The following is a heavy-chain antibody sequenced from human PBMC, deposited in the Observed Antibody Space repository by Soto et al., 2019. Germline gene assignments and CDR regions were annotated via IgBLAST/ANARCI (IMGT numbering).Heavy chain of an antibody. CDR1: GLIFSNYA. D-gene: IGHD6-13*01. CDR2: ISGSGGSP. J-gene: IGHJ4*02. CDR3: AREGARTAAFDY. Sequence: EVQVLESGGVLVQPGGSLRLSCVAPGLIFSNYAMSWVRQAPGKGLEWVSGISGSGGSPHYADSAKGRFTISRDNSKNTLFLQMNTLRAEDTAVYYCAREGARTAAFDYWGQGTLVTVSS. V-gene: IGHV3-23*01.